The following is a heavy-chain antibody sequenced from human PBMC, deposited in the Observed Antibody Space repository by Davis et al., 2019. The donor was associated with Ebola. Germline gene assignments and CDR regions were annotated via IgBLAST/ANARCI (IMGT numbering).Heavy chain of an antibody. Sequence: GESLKISCAASGFTFSSYAMSWVRQAPGKGLEWVSAISGSGGSTYYADSVKGRFTISRDNSKNTLYLQMNSLRAEDTALYYCAKSRGGSSYSSIDYWGQGTLATVSS. CDR2: ISGSGGST. CDR1: GFTFSSYA. D-gene: IGHD2-15*01. V-gene: IGHV3-23*01. J-gene: IGHJ4*02. CDR3: AKSRGGSSYSSIDY.